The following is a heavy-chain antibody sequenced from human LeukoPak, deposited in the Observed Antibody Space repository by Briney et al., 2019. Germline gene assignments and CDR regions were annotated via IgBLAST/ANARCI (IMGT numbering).Heavy chain of an antibody. CDR1: GFTFTSHG. Sequence: GRSLRLSCAAAGFTFTSHGMHWVRQAPGKGLEWVAIIWYDGSKKYYADSVKGRFTISRDNSKNPLYVQMNSLRVEDTAVYYCPRAVQGVTLDYWGQGTLVTVSS. V-gene: IGHV3-33*01. CDR3: PRAVQGVTLDY. D-gene: IGHD3-10*01. J-gene: IGHJ4*02. CDR2: IWYDGSKK.